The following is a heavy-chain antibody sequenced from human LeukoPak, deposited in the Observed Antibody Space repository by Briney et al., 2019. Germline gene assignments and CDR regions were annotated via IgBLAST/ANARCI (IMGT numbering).Heavy chain of an antibody. D-gene: IGHD1-26*01. CDR2: ISYDGSNK. J-gene: IGHJ4*02. V-gene: IGHV3-30*14. CDR1: GFTFSSYA. CDR3: ARGSRSPSGTYHYYFDY. Sequence: PGGSLRLSCAASGFTFSSYAMHWVRQAPGKGLGWVAVISYDGSNKYYADSVKGRFTISRDNSKNTLYLQMNSLRAEDTAVYYCARGSRSPSGTYHYYFDYWGQGTLVTVSS.